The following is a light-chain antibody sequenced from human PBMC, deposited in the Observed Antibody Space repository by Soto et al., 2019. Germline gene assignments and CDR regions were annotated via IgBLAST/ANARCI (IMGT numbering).Light chain of an antibody. CDR1: SSDIGAGYD. Sequence: QSVLTQPPSVSEAPRQRVTISCTGSSSDIGAGYDVHWYQQFPGTAPKLLIYSNINRPSGVPDRFSGSKSGTSASLAITGLQAEDEADYYCQSYDSSLGGSKGVFGGGTKLTVL. CDR3: QSYDSSLGGSKGV. CDR2: SNI. V-gene: IGLV1-40*01. J-gene: IGLJ3*02.